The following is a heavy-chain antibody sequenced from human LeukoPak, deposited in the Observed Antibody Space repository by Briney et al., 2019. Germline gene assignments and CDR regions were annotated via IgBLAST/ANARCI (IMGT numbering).Heavy chain of an antibody. D-gene: IGHD4-23*01. CDR3: AREGGNPPGYYYYMDV. J-gene: IGHJ6*03. Sequence: ASVKVSCKASGYTFTGYYMHWVRQAPGQGLEWMGWINPNSGGTNYAQKFQGRVTMTRDTSISTAYMELSRLRSDDTAVYYCAREGGNPPGYYYYMDVWGKGTTVTVSS. CDR1: GYTFTGYY. V-gene: IGHV1-2*02. CDR2: INPNSGGT.